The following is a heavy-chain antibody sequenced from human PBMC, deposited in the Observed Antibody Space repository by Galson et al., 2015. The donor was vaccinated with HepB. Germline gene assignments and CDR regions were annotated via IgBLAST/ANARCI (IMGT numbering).Heavy chain of an antibody. CDR3: ARDPIGWGVGSS. D-gene: IGHD6-6*01. CDR2: INPNSGGT. J-gene: IGHJ4*02. Sequence: SVKVSCKASGYTFTSYAMHWVRQAPGQRLEWMGWINPNSGGTNYAQKFQGRVTMTRDTSISTAYMELSRLRSDDTAVYYCARDPIGWGVGSSWGQGTLVTVSS. V-gene: IGHV1-2*02. CDR1: GYTFTSYA.